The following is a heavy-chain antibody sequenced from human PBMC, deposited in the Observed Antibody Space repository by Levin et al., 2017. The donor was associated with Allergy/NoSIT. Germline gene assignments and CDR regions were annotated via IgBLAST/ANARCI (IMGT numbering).Heavy chain of an antibody. CDR2: IYSGGST. Sequence: GESLKISCAASGFTVSSSYMSWVRQAPGKGLEWVSLIYSGGSTYYADSVVKGRFTISRDNSKNMVYLQMNSLRAEDTAVYYCARVYGSGSYPWYFDRWGRGTLVTVSS. CDR3: ARVYGSGSYPWYFDR. J-gene: IGHJ2*01. V-gene: IGHV3-53*01. CDR1: GFTVSSSY. D-gene: IGHD3-10*01.